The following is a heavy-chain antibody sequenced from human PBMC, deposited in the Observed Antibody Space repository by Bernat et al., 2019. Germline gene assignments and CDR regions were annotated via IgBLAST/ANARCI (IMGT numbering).Heavy chain of an antibody. CDR1: GGSTSTYY. D-gene: IGHD3-3*01. CDR2: IYHSGSA. CDR3: ARTPWSGGLNNAFDI. J-gene: IGHJ3*02. Sequence: QVQLQESGPGLVKPSETLSLTCTVSGGSTSTYYWTWIRQLPGKGLEWIGQIYHSGSANYSPPLRSRVTISIDTSTNQFSLRLTSVTAADTAMYYCARTPWSGGLNNAFDIWGQGTMVTVSS. V-gene: IGHV4-59*08.